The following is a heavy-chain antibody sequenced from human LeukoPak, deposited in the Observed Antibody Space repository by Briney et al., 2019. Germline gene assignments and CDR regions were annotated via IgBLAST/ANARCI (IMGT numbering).Heavy chain of an antibody. Sequence: GGSLRLSCAASGFTFSSYWMSWVRQAPGKGLEWVSAISDSGFNTYYAYSARGRFTISRDNSKNTLYLQMNSLRAEDTAVYYCAKETPTAVAETWGQGTPVTVSS. CDR3: AKETPTAVAET. J-gene: IGHJ5*02. V-gene: IGHV3-23*01. CDR2: ISDSGFNT. D-gene: IGHD6-19*01. CDR1: GFTFSSYW.